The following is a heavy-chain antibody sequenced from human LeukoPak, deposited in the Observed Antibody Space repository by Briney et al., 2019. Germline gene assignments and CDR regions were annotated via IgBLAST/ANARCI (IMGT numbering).Heavy chain of an antibody. V-gene: IGHV1-2*02. D-gene: IGHD6-6*01. CDR1: GYTFTDFY. CDR3: ARDAEYSSSYNYYYYMDV. CDR2: INPNSGGT. Sequence: ASVKVSCKASGYTFTDFYIHWVRQAPGQGLEWMGWINPNSGGTNYAQKFQGRVTMTRDTSISTAYMELSRLRSDDTAVYYCARDAEYSSSYNYYYYMDVWGKGTTVTVSS. J-gene: IGHJ6*03.